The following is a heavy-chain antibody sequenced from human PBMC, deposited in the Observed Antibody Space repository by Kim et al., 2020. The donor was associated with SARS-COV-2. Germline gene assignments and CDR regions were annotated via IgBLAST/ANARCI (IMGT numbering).Heavy chain of an antibody. CDR1: SGSISSGGYY. CDR2: IYYSGST. CDR3: ARDHRRWRSSGSYYARIFDY. D-gene: IGHD1-26*01. Sequence: SETLSLTCTVSSGSISSGGYYWSWIRQHPGKGLEWIGYIYYSGSTYYNPSLKSRVTISVDTSKNQFSLKLSSVTAADTAVYYCARDHRRWRSSGSYYARIFDYWGQGTLVTVSS. V-gene: IGHV4-31*03. J-gene: IGHJ4*02.